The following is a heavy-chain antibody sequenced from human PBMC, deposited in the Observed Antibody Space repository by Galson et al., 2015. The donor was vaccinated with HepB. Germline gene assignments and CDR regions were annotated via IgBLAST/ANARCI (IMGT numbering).Heavy chain of an antibody. Sequence: LSLTCTVAGGSISTYHWGWIRQPPGKGLEWIGYIQSSGGTNYSPSLKSRVTISVDTSKNQFSLRLSSVTAADTAVYHCARIGHSSGWTFDYWGRGALVTVSS. D-gene: IGHD6-19*01. CDR2: IQSSGGT. V-gene: IGHV4-59*01. J-gene: IGHJ4*02. CDR1: GGSISTYH. CDR3: ARIGHSSGWTFDY.